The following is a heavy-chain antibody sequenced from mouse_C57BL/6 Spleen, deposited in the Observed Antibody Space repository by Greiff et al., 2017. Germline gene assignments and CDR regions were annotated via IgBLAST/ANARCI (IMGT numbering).Heavy chain of an antibody. J-gene: IGHJ2*01. CDR1: GYTFTSYW. CDR3: ARSLYSKPFDY. CDR2: IDPSDSYT. V-gene: IGHV1-69*01. Sequence: VQLQQPGAELVMPGASVKLSCKASGYTFTSYWMHWVKQRPGQGLEWIGEIDPSDSYTNYNQKFKGKSTLTVDKSSSTAYMQLSSLTSEDSAVYYCARSLYSKPFDYWGQGTTLTVSS. D-gene: IGHD2-5*01.